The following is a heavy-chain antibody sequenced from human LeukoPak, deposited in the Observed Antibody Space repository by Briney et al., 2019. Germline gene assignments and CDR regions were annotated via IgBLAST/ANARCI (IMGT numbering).Heavy chain of an antibody. Sequence: PSGTLSLTCAVSRGSLSSSTWWSWVRQPPEKGLEWIGEVYHTGSTNYNPSLKSRVTISVDKSKNQFSLKLTSVTAADAAMYYCARAKYSNPYYFDYWGQGTLVTVSS. CDR2: VYHTGST. V-gene: IGHV4-4*02. CDR3: ARAKYSNPYYFDY. CDR1: RGSLSSSTW. J-gene: IGHJ4*02. D-gene: IGHD6-6*01.